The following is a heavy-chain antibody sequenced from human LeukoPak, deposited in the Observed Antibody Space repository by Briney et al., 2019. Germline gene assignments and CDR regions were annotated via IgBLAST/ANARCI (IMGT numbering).Heavy chain of an antibody. CDR1: GYTFTSYY. CDR2: INPSGGST. CDR3: ATQEITMVRGVGMDV. Sequence: GASVKVSCKASGYTFTSYYMHWVRQAPGQGLEWMGIINPSGGSTIYAQKFQGRVTMTEDTSTDTAYMELSSLRSEDTAVYYCATQEITMVRGVGMDVWGQGTTVTVSS. D-gene: IGHD3-10*01. J-gene: IGHJ6*02. V-gene: IGHV1-46*01.